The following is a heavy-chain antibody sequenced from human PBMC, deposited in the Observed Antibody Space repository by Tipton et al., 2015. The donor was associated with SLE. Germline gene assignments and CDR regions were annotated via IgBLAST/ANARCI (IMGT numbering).Heavy chain of an antibody. CDR3: ARDQERGMARGLIDFDY. J-gene: IGHJ4*02. CDR1: GGTFSSYA. D-gene: IGHD3-10*01. V-gene: IGHV1-69*06. CDR2: IIPIFGTA. Sequence: QSGAEVKKPGSSVKVSCKASGGTFSSYAISWVRQAPGQGLEWMGGIIPIFGTANYAQKFQGRVTITADKSTSTAYMELSSLRTEDTAVYYCARDQERGMARGLIDFDYWGQGTLVTVSS.